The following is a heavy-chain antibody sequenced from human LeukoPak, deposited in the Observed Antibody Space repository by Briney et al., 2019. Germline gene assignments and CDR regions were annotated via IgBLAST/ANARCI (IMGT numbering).Heavy chain of an antibody. CDR3: AREIAAAGSSWFDP. CDR1: GGSISSYY. V-gene: IGHV4-59*01. CDR2: IYYSGST. J-gene: IGHJ5*02. D-gene: IGHD6-13*01. Sequence: SETLSLTCTVSGGSISSYYWSWIRQPPGKGLEWIGYIYYSGSTNYNPSLKSRVTISVDTSKNQFSLKLSSVTAADTAVYYCAREIAAAGSSWFDPWGQGTLVTVSS.